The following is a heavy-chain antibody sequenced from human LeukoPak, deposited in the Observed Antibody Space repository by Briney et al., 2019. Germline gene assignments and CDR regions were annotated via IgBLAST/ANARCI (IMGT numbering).Heavy chain of an antibody. V-gene: IGHV4-34*01. CDR1: GXSFSGYY. CDR2: INHSGST. CDR3: ARAQTGYHFDY. Sequence: PSETLSLTCAVYGXSFSGYYWSWIRQPPGKGLEWIGEINHSGSTNYNPSLKSRVTISVDTSKNQFSLKLSSVTAADTAVYYRARAQTGYHFDYWGQGTLVTVSS. J-gene: IGHJ4*02. D-gene: IGHD3-9*01.